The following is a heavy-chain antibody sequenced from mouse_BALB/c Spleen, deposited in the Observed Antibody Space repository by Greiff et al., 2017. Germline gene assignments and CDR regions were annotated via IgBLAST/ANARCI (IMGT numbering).Heavy chain of an antibody. D-gene: IGHD2-14*01. CDR3: ARGEYYRYPFAY. V-gene: IGHV1-69*02. CDR2: IDPSDSYT. Sequence: QVQLQQPGAELVKPGASVKLSCKASGYTFTSYWMHWVKQRPGQGLEWIGEIDPSDSYTNYNQKFKGKATLTVDKSSSTAYMQLSSLTSEDSAVYYCARGEYYRYPFAYWGQGTLVTVSA. J-gene: IGHJ3*01. CDR1: GYTFTSYW.